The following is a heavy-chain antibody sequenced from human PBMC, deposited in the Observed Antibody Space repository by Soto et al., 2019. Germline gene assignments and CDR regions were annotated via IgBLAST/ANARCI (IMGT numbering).Heavy chain of an antibody. Sequence: GASVKVSCKASGYTFTSYDINWVRQATGQGLEWMGWMNPNSGNTGYAQKFQGRVTMTRNTSISTAYMELSSLRSEDTAVYYCARSGDTAMVNVYGHYYYYYGMDVWGQGTTVTVSS. V-gene: IGHV1-8*01. CDR2: MNPNSGNT. D-gene: IGHD5-18*01. J-gene: IGHJ6*02. CDR1: GYTFTSYD. CDR3: ARSGDTAMVNVYGHYYYYYGMDV.